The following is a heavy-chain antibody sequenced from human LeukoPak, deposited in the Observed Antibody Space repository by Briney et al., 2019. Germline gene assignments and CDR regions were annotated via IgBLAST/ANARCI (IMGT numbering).Heavy chain of an antibody. CDR3: ARDSMTYYYDSSGYYRSYYGMDV. V-gene: IGHV3-21*01. D-gene: IGHD3-22*01. CDR2: ISSSSSYI. Sequence: GGSLRLSCAASGFTFSSYSMTWVRQAPGKGLEWVSSISSSSSYIYYADSVKGRFTISRDNAKNSLYLQMNSLRAEDTAVYYCARDSMTYYYDSSGYYRSYYGMDVWGQGTMVTVSS. CDR1: GFTFSSYS. J-gene: IGHJ6*02.